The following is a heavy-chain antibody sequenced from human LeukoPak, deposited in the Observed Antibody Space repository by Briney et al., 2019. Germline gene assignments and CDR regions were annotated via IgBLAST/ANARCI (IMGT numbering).Heavy chain of an antibody. Sequence: GASVKVSCKASGGTFSSYAISWVRQAPGQGLEWMGRIIPILGIANYAQKFQGRVTITADKSTSAAYMELRSLRSDDTAVYYCARANYYDSSGLFDPWGQGTLVTVSS. V-gene: IGHV1-69*04. J-gene: IGHJ5*02. CDR2: IIPILGIA. D-gene: IGHD3-22*01. CDR1: GGTFSSYA. CDR3: ARANYYDSSGLFDP.